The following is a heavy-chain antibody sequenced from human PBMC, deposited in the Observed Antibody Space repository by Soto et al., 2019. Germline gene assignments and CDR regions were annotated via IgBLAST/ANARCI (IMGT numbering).Heavy chain of an antibody. CDR2: IYPGDSDT. D-gene: IGHD3-3*01. Sequence: PGESLKISCQGSGYSFTSYWIGWVRQLPGKGLEWMGIIYPGDSDTRYSPSFQGQVTISADKSISTAYLQWSSLKASDTAMYYCAVGMGYYDCWSGYYPLDYWGQGTLVTVS. CDR3: AVGMGYYDCWSGYYPLDY. V-gene: IGHV5-51*01. J-gene: IGHJ4*02. CDR1: GYSFTSYW.